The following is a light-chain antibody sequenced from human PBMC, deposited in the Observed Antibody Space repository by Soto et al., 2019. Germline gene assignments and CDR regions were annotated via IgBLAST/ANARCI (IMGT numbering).Light chain of an antibody. Sequence: EIVITQSPSTLSVSPCERASLSCMASQNLRSSLAWYQQKPGQAPRLLIYDASNRATGIPARFSGSGSGTDFTLTISSLEPEDFAVYYCQQRSNWPPITFGQGTKVDIK. CDR2: DAS. J-gene: IGKJ1*01. V-gene: IGKV3-11*01. CDR3: QQRSNWPPIT. CDR1: QNLRSS.